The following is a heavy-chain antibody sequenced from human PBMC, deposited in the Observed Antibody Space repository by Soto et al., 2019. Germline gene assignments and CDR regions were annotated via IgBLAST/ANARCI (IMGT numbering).Heavy chain of an antibody. CDR1: GFTFSSSS. J-gene: IGHJ4*02. V-gene: IGHV3-21*01. D-gene: IGHD2-2*01. CDR2: ISSSSSYI. Sequence: PGGSLRLSCAASGFTFSSSSMNWVRQPPGKGLEWVSSISSSSSYIYYADSVKGRFTISRDNANNSLYLQMNSLRAEDTAVYYCARVAAEGSCSSTSCYTFDYWGQGTLVTVSS. CDR3: ARVAAEGSCSSTSCYTFDY.